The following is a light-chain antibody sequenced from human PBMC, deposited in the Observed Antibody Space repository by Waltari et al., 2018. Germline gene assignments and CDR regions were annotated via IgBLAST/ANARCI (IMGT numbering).Light chain of an antibody. J-gene: IGKJ1*01. CDR2: GTS. Sequence: VLTQSPGTLSLSPGERATLSCRASQTVGSRYLAWYQQKPGQAPRLLIYGTSTRATGIPDRFSGSGSGTDVTLTISRLEPEDFAMYHCQQYGSSPKTFGQGTKVEIK. CDR3: QQYGSSPKT. CDR1: QTVGSRY. V-gene: IGKV3-20*01.